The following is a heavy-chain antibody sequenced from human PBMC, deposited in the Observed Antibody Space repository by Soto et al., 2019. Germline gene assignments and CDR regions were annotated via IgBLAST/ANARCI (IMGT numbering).Heavy chain of an antibody. V-gene: IGHV3-23*01. CDR3: ANFKYSSSPYYFDS. Sequence: GGSLRLSCAASGFTFSSNAMSWVRQAPGKGLEWVSTVSGSGSSTSYADSVKGRFTISRDNSKNTLYLQMNSLRAEDTAVYYCANFKYSSSPYYFDSWGQGTLVTVSS. CDR2: VSGSGSST. D-gene: IGHD6-6*01. CDR1: GFTFSSNA. J-gene: IGHJ4*02.